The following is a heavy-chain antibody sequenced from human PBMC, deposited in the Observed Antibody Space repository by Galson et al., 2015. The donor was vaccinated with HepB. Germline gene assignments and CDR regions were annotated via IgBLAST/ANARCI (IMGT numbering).Heavy chain of an antibody. CDR3: ARRQCIGASCYLDS. Sequence: SLRLSCAASGFTFSTYSMTWVRQAPGKGLERVSFISSDSDYIYDADSVKGRFTISRDNAKNTLYLVMSSLRADDTAVYFCARRQCIGASCYLDSWGQGTLVTVSS. CDR1: GFTFSTYS. J-gene: IGHJ4*02. V-gene: IGHV3-21*01. D-gene: IGHD4/OR15-4a*01. CDR2: ISSDSDYI.